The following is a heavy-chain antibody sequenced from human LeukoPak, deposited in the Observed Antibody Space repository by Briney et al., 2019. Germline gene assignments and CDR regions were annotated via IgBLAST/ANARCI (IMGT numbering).Heavy chain of an antibody. D-gene: IGHD6-13*01. CDR2: ISSSTSAI. CDR3: ARVASSSWYGGY. V-gene: IGHV3-11*01. J-gene: IGHJ4*02. Sequence: GRSLRLSCAASGFIFSDYYMTWIRQAPGRGLEWVSYISSSTSAIYYADSVKGRFTISRDNTKNSLYLQMNSLRAEDTAMYYCARVASSSWYGGYWGQGTLVTVSS. CDR1: GFIFSDYY.